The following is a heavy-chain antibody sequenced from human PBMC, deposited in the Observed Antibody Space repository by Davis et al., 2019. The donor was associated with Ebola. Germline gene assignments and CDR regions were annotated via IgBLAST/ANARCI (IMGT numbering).Heavy chain of an antibody. J-gene: IGHJ4*02. CDR2: INHSGST. D-gene: IGHD3-3*01. CDR3: ARGQPQQEWHQSYFDY. CDR1: GFTVSSNY. Sequence: PGGSLRLSCAASGFTVSSNYMSWIRQPPGKGLEWIGEINHSGSTYYNPSLKSRVTISVDTSKNQFSLKLSSVTAADTAVYYCARGQPQQEWHQSYFDYWGQGTLVTVSS. V-gene: IGHV4-34*01.